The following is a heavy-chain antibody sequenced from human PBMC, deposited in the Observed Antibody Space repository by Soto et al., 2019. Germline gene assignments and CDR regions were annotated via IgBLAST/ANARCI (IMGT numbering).Heavy chain of an antibody. CDR3: ARRGTHYYDSSGLGFDP. Sequence: QLQLQESGPGLVKPSETLSLTCTVSGGSISSSSYYWGWIRQPPGKGLEWIGDIYYSGSTYYNPSHKRRVTISVDTSQTHFSLKLSSVTAADTAVYYCARRGTHYYDSSGLGFDPWGQGTLVTVSS. CDR1: GGSISSSSYY. CDR2: IYYSGST. J-gene: IGHJ5*02. V-gene: IGHV4-39*01. D-gene: IGHD3-22*01.